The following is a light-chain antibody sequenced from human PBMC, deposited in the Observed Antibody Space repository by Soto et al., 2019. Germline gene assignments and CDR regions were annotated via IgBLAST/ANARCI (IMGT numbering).Light chain of an antibody. CDR1: QSVSSN. V-gene: IGKV3-15*01. CDR3: PQYNNWPRT. Sequence: EIVMTQSPATLSVSPRERATLSCRASQSVSSNLAWYQQKPGQAPRLLIYGASTRATGIPARFSGSRSGTEFTLSISSLQSEDFAVYYCPQYNNWPRTFGQGTKVEIK. CDR2: GAS. J-gene: IGKJ1*01.